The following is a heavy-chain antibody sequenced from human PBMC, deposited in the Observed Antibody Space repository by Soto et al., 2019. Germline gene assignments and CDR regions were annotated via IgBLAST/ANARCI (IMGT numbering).Heavy chain of an antibody. D-gene: IGHD1-1*01. CDR2: LIPIFRTA. CDR1: EGTFSSYA. J-gene: IGHJ5*02. Sequence: QVQLVQSGAEVKKPGSSVKVSCKASEGTFSSYAISWVRQAPGQGLEWLGGLIPIFRTANYVQKFQRRVKITADGSPSTAYMELSSLSSEDTAVYYCPRELDPLRTAFDPWGQGTLVTVSS. V-gene: IGHV1-69*01. CDR3: PRELDPLRTAFDP.